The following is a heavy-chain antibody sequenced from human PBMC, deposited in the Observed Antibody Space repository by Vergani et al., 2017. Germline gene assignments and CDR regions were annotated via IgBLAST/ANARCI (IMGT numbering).Heavy chain of an antibody. Sequence: EVQLLESGGGLVQPGGSLRLSCAASGFTFSSYAMSWVRQAPGKGLEWVSAISGSGGSTYYADSVKGRFTISRDNSKNTLYLQMNSLRAEDQAVYYCAKDGAEGTIFGVVSYYYYYMDVWGKGTTVTVSS. V-gene: IGHV3-23*01. CDR2: ISGSGGST. D-gene: IGHD3-3*01. J-gene: IGHJ6*03. CDR3: AKDGAEGTIFGVVSYYYYYMDV. CDR1: GFTFSSYA.